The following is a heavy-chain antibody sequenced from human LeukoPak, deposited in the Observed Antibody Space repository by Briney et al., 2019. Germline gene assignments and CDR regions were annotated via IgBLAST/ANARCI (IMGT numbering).Heavy chain of an antibody. Sequence: ASVKVSCKVSGYTLTELSMHWLRHAPGKGLELMGGFDPEDGETIYAQKFQGRVTMTEDTSTDTAYMELSSLISEETAVYYCATATTRGYYYYMDVSGEGTTVTVSS. CDR2: FDPEDGET. J-gene: IGHJ6*03. CDR3: ATATTRGYYYYMDV. V-gene: IGHV1-24*01. D-gene: IGHD1/OR15-1a*01. CDR1: GYTLTELS.